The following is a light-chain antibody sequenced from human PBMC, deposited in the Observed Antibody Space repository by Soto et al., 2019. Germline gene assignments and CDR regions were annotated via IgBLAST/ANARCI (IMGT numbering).Light chain of an antibody. Sequence: DIQMTQSPSSLSASVGDRVTITCRASQSISSYLNWYQQKPGKAPKVLIYAASSLQSGVPSRFSGIGSGTDFTLSISSLQPEDFATYYCQQSYSGPLTFGGGPRWRSN. CDR1: QSISSY. V-gene: IGKV1-39*01. CDR2: AAS. J-gene: IGKJ4*01. CDR3: QQSYSGPLT.